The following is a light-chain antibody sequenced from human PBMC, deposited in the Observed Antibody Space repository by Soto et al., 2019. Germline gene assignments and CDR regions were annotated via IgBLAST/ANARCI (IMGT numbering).Light chain of an antibody. J-gene: IGLJ2*01. V-gene: IGLV2-8*01. CDR1: SSDVGGYNY. CDR2: EVS. Sequence: QSALTQPPSASGSPGQAVTISCTGTSSDVGGYNYVSWYQQHPGKAPKLMIYEVSNRPSGVPDRFSGSKSGNTASLTVSGRQAEDEAAYDCSAYAGSNNYVVFGGGTKLTVL. CDR3: SAYAGSNNYVV.